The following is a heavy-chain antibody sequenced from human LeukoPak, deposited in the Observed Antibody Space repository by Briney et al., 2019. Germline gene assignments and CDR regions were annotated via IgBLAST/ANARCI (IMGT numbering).Heavy chain of an antibody. CDR1: GFTFSSYE. J-gene: IGHJ4*02. CDR3: ARSGAVAGTTDY. CDR2: ISSSGSTM. Sequence: GGSLRLSCAASGFTFSSYEMNWVRQAPGKGLEWVSYISSSGSTMYYADSVKGRFTISRDNAKNSLYLQMNSLRAEDTAVYYCARSGAVAGTTDYWGQGTLVTVSS. D-gene: IGHD6-19*01. V-gene: IGHV3-48*03.